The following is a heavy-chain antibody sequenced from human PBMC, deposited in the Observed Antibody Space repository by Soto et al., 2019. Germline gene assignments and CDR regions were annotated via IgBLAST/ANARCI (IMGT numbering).Heavy chain of an antibody. J-gene: IGHJ4*02. CDR1: GFTFSSYA. CDR2: ISGSGGST. Sequence: EVQLLESGGGLVQPGGSLRLSCAASGFTFSSYAMSWVRQAPGKGLEWVSAISGSGGSTYYADSVKGRFTISRDNSKNTLYLQMNSLRAEDTAVYYCAKDKTKGSGSYRVGFDYWGQGTLVTVSS. V-gene: IGHV3-23*01. D-gene: IGHD3-10*01. CDR3: AKDKTKGSGSYRVGFDY.